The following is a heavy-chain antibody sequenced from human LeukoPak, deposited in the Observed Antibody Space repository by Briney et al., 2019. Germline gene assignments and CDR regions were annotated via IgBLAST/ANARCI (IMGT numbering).Heavy chain of an antibody. V-gene: IGHV4-61*02. D-gene: IGHD2-15*01. CDR1: GGSISSGSYY. Sequence: PSQTLSLTCTVSGGSISSGSYYWSWIRQPAGKGLEWIGRIYTSGSTNYNPSLKSRVTISVDTSKNQFSLKLSSVTAADTAVYCCARTRILSGYFDYWGQGTLVTVSS. CDR3: ARTRILSGYFDY. J-gene: IGHJ4*02. CDR2: IYTSGST.